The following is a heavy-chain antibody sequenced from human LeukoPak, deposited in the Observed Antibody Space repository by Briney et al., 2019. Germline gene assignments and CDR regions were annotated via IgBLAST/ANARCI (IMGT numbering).Heavy chain of an antibody. CDR2: ISYDGSNK. CDR1: GFTFSTYA. V-gene: IGHV3-30-3*01. Sequence: GGSLRLSCAASGFTFSTYAIHWVRQGPGKGLEWVAVISYDGSNKYYADSLKGRFTISRDNSKNTLYLQMSSLSAEDTAVYYCARTTTPHSYGLGTYALGYWGQGTLVTVPS. CDR3: ARTTTPHSYGLGTYALGY. D-gene: IGHD3-10*01. J-gene: IGHJ4*02.